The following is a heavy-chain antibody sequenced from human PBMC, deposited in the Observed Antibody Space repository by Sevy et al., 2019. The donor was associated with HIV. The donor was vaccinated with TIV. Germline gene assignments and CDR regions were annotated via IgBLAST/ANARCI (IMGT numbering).Heavy chain of an antibody. V-gene: IGHV1-18*01. CDR1: GYTFTSYG. CDR2: ISTYNA. J-gene: IGHJ1*01. CDR3: ARAPSGSQGPGQYFQH. Sequence: ASVKVSCKASGYTFTSYGITWVRQAPGQGLEWMEWISTYNAKYAQMLQGRVTMTTDTSTCTVYMELRSLSSDYTAVYYCARAPSGSQGPGQYFQHWGQRTLVTVSS. D-gene: IGHD1-26*01.